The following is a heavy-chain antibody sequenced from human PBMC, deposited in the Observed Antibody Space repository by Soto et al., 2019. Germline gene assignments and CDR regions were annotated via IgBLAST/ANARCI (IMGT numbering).Heavy chain of an antibody. J-gene: IGHJ5*02. V-gene: IGHV5-10-1*01. Sequence: GESLKISCKASGYSFTSYWISWVRQTPGKGLEWMGRIDPSDAYTNYSPAFQGHVTFSVDKSIFTAYLQWSSLEASDTAIYYCARHEGRGYSYDYRSPGYSWFDPWGQGVLVTVSS. CDR2: IDPSDAYT. CDR3: ARHEGRGYSYDYRSPGYSWFDP. CDR1: GYSFTSYW. D-gene: IGHD5-18*01.